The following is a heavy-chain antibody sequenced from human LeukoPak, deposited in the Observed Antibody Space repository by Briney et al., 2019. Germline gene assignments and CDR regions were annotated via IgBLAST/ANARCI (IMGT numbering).Heavy chain of an antibody. J-gene: IGHJ4*02. CDR3: AREGGSHGY. V-gene: IGHV3-21*01. CDR2: ISSGSSYI. Sequence: PGGSLRLSCAASGFTFSSYSMNWVRQAPGKGLEWVSSISSGSSYIYYADSLKGRFTISRDNAKNSLYLQMNSLRVEDTGVYYCAREGGSHGYRGQGTLVTVSS. D-gene: IGHD3-16*01. CDR1: GFTFSSYS.